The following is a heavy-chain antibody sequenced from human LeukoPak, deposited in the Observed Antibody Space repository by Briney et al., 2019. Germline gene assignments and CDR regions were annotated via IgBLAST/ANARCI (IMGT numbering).Heavy chain of an antibody. Sequence: GESLKISCKGSGYSFTTHWIGWLRQMPGKGLEWMGIIYPGDSDTKYTPSFQGQVTISVDKSTSTAYLQWSSLKASDTAIYFCARRNSGYYGFDYWGQGTLVTVSS. V-gene: IGHV5-51*01. CDR1: GYSFTTHW. CDR3: ARRNSGYYGFDY. CDR2: IYPGDSDT. D-gene: IGHD6-25*01. J-gene: IGHJ4*02.